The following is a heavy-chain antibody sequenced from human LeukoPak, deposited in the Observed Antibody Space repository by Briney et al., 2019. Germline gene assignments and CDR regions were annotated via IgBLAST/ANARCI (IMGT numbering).Heavy chain of an antibody. V-gene: IGHV1-69*04. Sequence: WASVKVSCKASGGTFSSYAISWVRQAPGQGLEWMGRIIPTLGIANYAQKFQGRVTITADKSTSTAYMELSSLRSEDTAVYYCARDEPNYPFDYWGQGTLVTVSS. CDR1: GGTFSSYA. CDR2: IIPTLGIA. J-gene: IGHJ4*02. CDR3: ARDEPNYPFDY. D-gene: IGHD4/OR15-4a*01.